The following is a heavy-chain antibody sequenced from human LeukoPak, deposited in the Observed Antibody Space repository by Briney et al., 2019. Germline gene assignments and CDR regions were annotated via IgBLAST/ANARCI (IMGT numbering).Heavy chain of an antibody. Sequence: SETLSLTCTVSGYSISSGYYWGWIRQPPGKGLEWIGSIYHSGSTYYNPSLKSRVTISVDTSKNQFSLKLSSVTAADTAVYYCARGKEAAAGMVYYMDVWGKGTTVTISS. J-gene: IGHJ6*03. V-gene: IGHV4-38-2*02. D-gene: IGHD6-13*01. CDR3: ARGKEAAAGMVYYMDV. CDR1: GYSISSGYY. CDR2: IYHSGST.